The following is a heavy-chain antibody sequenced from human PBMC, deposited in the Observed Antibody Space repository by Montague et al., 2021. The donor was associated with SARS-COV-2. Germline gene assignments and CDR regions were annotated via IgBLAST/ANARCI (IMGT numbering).Heavy chain of an antibody. D-gene: IGHD6-13*01. CDR2: ITHSGST. Sequence: LTCAVYGGSFSGYYWSWIRQPPGKGLEWIGEITHSGSTNYNPSLKSRVTISLDTSTNQFFLKLSSVTAADTAVYYCARGRYSSSWYGTKYYFDYWGQGTLVTVSS. CDR1: GGSFSGYY. J-gene: IGHJ4*02. V-gene: IGHV4-34*01. CDR3: ARGRYSSSWYGTKYYFDY.